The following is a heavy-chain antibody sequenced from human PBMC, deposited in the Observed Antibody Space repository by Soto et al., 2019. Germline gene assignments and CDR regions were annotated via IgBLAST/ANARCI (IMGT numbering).Heavy chain of an antibody. J-gene: IGHJ6*02. Sequence: SVKVSCKASGGTFSRYAISWVRQAPGQGLEWMGGIIPIFGTANYAQKFQGRVTITADESTSTAYMELSSLRSEDTAVYYCARASGYGDEDYYYGMDVWGQGTTVTVSS. CDR2: IIPIFGTA. CDR1: GGTFSRYA. D-gene: IGHD3-10*01. V-gene: IGHV1-69*13. CDR3: ARASGYGDEDYYYGMDV.